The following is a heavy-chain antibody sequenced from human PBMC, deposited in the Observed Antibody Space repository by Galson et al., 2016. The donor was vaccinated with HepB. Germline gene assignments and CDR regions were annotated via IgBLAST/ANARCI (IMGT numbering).Heavy chain of an antibody. Sequence: SLRLSCAASGFSFSDYYMTWIRQAPGKGLEWVSYISSSGSYNTNYADSVKGRFTISRDNAKNSLYLQMDSLRAEDTAVYYCARAASELDYWGQGTLVTVSS. CDR2: ISSSGSYNT. CDR1: GFSFSDYY. CDR3: ARAASELDY. D-gene: IGHD6-19*01. V-gene: IGHV3-11*05. J-gene: IGHJ4*02.